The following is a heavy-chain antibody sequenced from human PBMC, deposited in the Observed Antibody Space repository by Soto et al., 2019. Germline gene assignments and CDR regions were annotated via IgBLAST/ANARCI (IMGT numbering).Heavy chain of an antibody. V-gene: IGHV1-18*01. Sequence: QVQLVQSGAEVKKPGASVKVSCKASGYTFTNYGITWVRQAPGQGLERMGWINPYNAKTNSAQKFQGRVSMTTDTSSSTAYMDVLSLRSDDTAIYYCARGSESLGWWGQGTLVTVSS. D-gene: IGHD6-19*01. CDR3: ARGSESLGW. CDR1: GYTFTNYG. CDR2: INPYNAKT. J-gene: IGHJ1*01.